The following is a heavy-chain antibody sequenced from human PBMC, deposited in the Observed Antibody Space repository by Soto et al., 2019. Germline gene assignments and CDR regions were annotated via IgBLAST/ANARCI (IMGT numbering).Heavy chain of an antibody. V-gene: IGHV4-59*01. CDR1: GGSISSYY. CDR2: IYYSGST. CDR3: ARGHGVYDFWSGYPPIFDY. Sequence: PSETLSLTCTVSGGSISSYYWSWIRQPPGKGLEWIGYIYYSGSTNYNPSLKSRVTISVDTSKNQFSLKLSSVTAADTAVYYCARGHGVYDFWSGYPPIFDYWGEGTRVTVSS. J-gene: IGHJ4*02. D-gene: IGHD3-3*01.